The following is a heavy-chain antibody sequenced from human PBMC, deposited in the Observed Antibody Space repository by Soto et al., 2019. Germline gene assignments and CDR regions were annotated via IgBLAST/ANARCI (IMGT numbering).Heavy chain of an antibody. D-gene: IGHD3-3*01. V-gene: IGHV1-46*01. J-gene: IGHJ6*02. Sequence: PGESLKISCKGSGYTFTSYYMHWVRQAPGQGLEWMGIINPSGGSTSYAQKFQGRVTMTRDTSTSTVYMELSSLRSEDTAVYYCARDQYYDFWSGYYTPGYYYYGMDVWGQGTTVTVSS. CDR1: GYTFTSYY. CDR2: INPSGGST. CDR3: ARDQYYDFWSGYYTPGYYYYGMDV.